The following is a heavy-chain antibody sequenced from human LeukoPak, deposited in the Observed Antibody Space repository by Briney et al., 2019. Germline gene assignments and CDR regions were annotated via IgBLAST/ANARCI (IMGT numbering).Heavy chain of an antibody. Sequence: AGGSLRLSCAASGFTVSSSYMSWVRQAPGKGLEWVSVIYSGGSTYYADSVKGRFTISRDNSKNTLYLQMNSLRAEDTAVYYCARPDFDSGDAFDIWGQGTMVTVSS. CDR3: ARPDFDSGDAFDI. CDR2: IYSGGST. CDR1: GFTVSSSY. V-gene: IGHV3-53*01. J-gene: IGHJ3*02.